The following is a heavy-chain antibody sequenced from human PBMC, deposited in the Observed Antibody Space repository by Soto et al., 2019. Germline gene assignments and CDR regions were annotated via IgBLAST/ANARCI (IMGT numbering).Heavy chain of an antibody. V-gene: IGHV3-53*02. D-gene: IGHD1-26*01. Sequence: EVQLVETGGGLIQPGGSLRLSCLASGFSVTTNYIIWVRQPPGKGLEWVSTTFTGGSTHYANSVKGRFSISRDNSKNTVILQMTTFRVEDPAVYYCAKRPPSSIQGWAFGMDVWGQGTTVSVSS. J-gene: IGHJ6*02. CDR2: TFTGGST. CDR1: GFSVTTNY. CDR3: AKRPPSSIQGWAFGMDV.